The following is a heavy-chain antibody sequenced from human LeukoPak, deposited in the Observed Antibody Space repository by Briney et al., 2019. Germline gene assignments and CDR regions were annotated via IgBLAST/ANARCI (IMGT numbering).Heavy chain of an antibody. J-gene: IGHJ4*02. CDR1: GGSFSGYY. V-gene: IGHV4-34*09. D-gene: IGHD5-18*01. CDR2: INHSGST. CDR3: ARLRHNGYSYGYVDY. Sequence: SETLSLTCAVYGGSFSGYYWSWIRQPPGKGLEWIGEINHSGSTNYNPSLRSRITISLDTSKNQFSLKLSSVIAADTAVYYCARLRHNGYSYGYVDYWGQGTLVTVSS.